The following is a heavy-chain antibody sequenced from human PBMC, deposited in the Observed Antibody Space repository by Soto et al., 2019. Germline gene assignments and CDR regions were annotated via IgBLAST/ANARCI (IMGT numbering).Heavy chain of an antibody. Sequence: PSETLSLTCTVSGGSISSGVYYWCWIHQPPGKVLEWIGYIYYSGSTYYNPSLNSRATISVDTSKNQFSLKLSSVTAADTAVYYCARDNSNYGLNYYYYGMDVWGQGTTVTVSS. J-gene: IGHJ6*02. CDR1: GGSISSGVYY. CDR2: IYYSGST. CDR3: ARDNSNYGLNYYYYGMDV. V-gene: IGHV4-30-4*01. D-gene: IGHD4-4*01.